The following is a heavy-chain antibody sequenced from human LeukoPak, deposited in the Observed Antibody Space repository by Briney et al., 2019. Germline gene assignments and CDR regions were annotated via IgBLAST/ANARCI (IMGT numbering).Heavy chain of an antibody. Sequence: RPGGSLRLPCAASGFTFDDYGMSWVRQAPGKGLDWASGINWNGGSTGYADSVKGRFTISRDNAKNTLYLQMNSLRAEDTALYYCARDQYYYDSSGYYREYFQHWGQGTLVTVSS. CDR3: ARDQYYYDSSGYYREYFQH. CDR2: INWNGGST. D-gene: IGHD3-22*01. J-gene: IGHJ1*01. V-gene: IGHV3-20*04. CDR1: GFTFDDYG.